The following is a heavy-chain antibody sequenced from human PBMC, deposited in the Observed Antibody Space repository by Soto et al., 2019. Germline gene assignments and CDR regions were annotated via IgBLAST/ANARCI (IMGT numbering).Heavy chain of an antibody. J-gene: IGHJ5*02. V-gene: IGHV1-2*02. Sequence: QVQLVQSGAEVKKPGASVKVSCKASGYTFTGYYMHWVRQAPGQGLEWMGWINPNSGGTNYAQKFQGRVTMTRDTSISTAYMELSRLRSDDTAVYYCARRPLVRGPPIGFDPWGQGTLVTVSS. CDR3: ARRPLVRGPPIGFDP. CDR2: INPNSGGT. D-gene: IGHD3-10*01. CDR1: GYTFTGYY.